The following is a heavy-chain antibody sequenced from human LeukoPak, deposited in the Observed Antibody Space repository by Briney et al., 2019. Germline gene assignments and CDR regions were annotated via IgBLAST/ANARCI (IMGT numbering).Heavy chain of an antibody. J-gene: IGHJ3*02. D-gene: IGHD2-2*01. CDR1: GYSINSGYY. CDR3: ARIPTNAVPAAHNGFDI. CDR2: IFHSGRT. Sequence: LSLPCTVSGYSINSGYYWGWIRPPPRQGLERICSIFHSGRTFYNPSLKSRVTIPVDTSKNQFSLKLSSVTAADTAVYYCARIPTNAVPAAHNGFDIWGQGTMLTVSS. V-gene: IGHV4-38-2*02.